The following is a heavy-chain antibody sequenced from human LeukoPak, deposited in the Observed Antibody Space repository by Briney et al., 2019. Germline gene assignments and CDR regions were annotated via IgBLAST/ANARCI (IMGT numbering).Heavy chain of an antibody. D-gene: IGHD5-24*01. J-gene: IGHJ6*02. Sequence: PGGSLRLSCAASGFTFSDYEMNWVRQAPRKGLEWLSYITSVGTTVYYADSVKGRFTTSRDNAKRFLYLQMNSLRAEDTAVYYCARVPEGYGYNPYYYYGMDVWGQGTTVTVSS. V-gene: IGHV3-48*03. CDR3: ARVPEGYGYNPYYYYGMDV. CDR1: GFTFSDYE. CDR2: ITSVGTTV.